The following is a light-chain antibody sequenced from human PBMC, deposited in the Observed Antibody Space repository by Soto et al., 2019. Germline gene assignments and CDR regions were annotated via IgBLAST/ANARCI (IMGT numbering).Light chain of an antibody. CDR2: AAS. CDR1: QDITSW. J-gene: IGKJ3*01. Sequence: DIQMTQSPSSVSASVGDRVTITCRASQDITSWLVWYQQKPGKAPKLLIFAASSLPSGVPSRFGGSGSGTDFTLTISSLQPEDFATYYCQQAYSFPFTFGHGTKVDIK. V-gene: IGKV1D-12*01. CDR3: QQAYSFPFT.